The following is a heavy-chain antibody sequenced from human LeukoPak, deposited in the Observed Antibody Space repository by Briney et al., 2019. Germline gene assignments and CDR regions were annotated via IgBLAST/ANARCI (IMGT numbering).Heavy chain of an antibody. V-gene: IGHV1-2*02. CDR2: INPNSGGT. D-gene: IGHD3-10*01. J-gene: IGHJ3*02. CDR1: EYTFTAYS. Sequence: ASVKVSCTASEYTFTAYSMHWVRQAPGQGLEWMGWINPNSGGTNYAQKFQGRVTMTRDTSITTAYMELSRLRSDDTAVYYCARDLDYYGSGSFFNIWGQGTMVTVSS. CDR3: ARDLDYYGSGSFFNI.